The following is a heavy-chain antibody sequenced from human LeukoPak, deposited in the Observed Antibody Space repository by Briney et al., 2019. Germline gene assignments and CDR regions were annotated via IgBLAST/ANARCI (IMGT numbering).Heavy chain of an antibody. V-gene: IGHV3-21*01. CDR1: GFTFSSYS. D-gene: IGHD2-15*01. Sequence: KAGGSLRLSCAASGFTFSSYSMNWVRQAPGKGLEWVSSISSSSSYIYYADSVKGRFTISRDNAKNSLYLQMNSLRAEDTAVYYCARVGKRYCSGGSCYSSRYYYYYYMDVWGKGTTVTVSS. J-gene: IGHJ6*03. CDR3: ARVGKRYCSGGSCYSSRYYYYYYMDV. CDR2: ISSSSSYI.